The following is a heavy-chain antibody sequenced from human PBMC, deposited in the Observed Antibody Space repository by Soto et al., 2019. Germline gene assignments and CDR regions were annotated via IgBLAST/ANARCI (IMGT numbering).Heavy chain of an antibody. V-gene: IGHV3-73*01. CDR3: TRQQQLGYYYYGMDV. Sequence: HPGGSLRLSCAASGFTFSGSAMHWVRQASGKGLEWVGRIRSKANSYATAYAASVKGRFTISRDDSKNTAYLQMNSLKTEDTAVYYCTRQQQLGYYYYGMDVWGQGTTVTVSS. CDR2: IRSKANSYAT. D-gene: IGHD6-13*01. J-gene: IGHJ6*02. CDR1: GFTFSGSA.